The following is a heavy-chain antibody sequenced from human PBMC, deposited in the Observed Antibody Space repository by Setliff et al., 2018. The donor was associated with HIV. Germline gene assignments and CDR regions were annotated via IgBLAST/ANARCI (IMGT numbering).Heavy chain of an antibody. CDR1: GYTLAALS. J-gene: IGHJ4*02. Sequence: ASVKVSCKVFGYTLAALSIHWVRQAPGKGLEWMGGFDPEDGERINAQKLQGRVTMTTDTSTSTAYMELRSLRSDDTAVYYCARRARESTALHSDWNDVLFFDYWGQGTLVTVSS. D-gene: IGHD1-1*01. CDR2: FDPEDGER. CDR3: ARRARESTALHSDWNDVLFFDY. V-gene: IGHV1-24*01.